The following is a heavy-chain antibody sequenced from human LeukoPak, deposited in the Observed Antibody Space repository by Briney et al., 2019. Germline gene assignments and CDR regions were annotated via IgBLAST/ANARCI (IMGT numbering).Heavy chain of an antibody. D-gene: IGHD4-11*01. CDR1: GFTFSSYW. Sequence: PGGSLRLSRAASGFTFSSYWMSGVRQAPGKGLEGVANIKQDGSEKYYVDSVKGRFTISRDNAKNSLYLQMNSLRAEDTAVYYCARDQVTVHYYFDYWGQGTLVTVSS. J-gene: IGHJ4*02. CDR2: IKQDGSEK. V-gene: IGHV3-7*01. CDR3: ARDQVTVHYYFDY.